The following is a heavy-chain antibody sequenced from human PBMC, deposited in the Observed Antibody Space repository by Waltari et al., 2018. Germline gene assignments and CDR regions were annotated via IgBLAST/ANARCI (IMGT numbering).Heavy chain of an antibody. D-gene: IGHD3-22*01. J-gene: IGHJ4*02. CDR1: GFTFSSYA. Sequence: EVQLLESGGGLVQPGGSLRLSCAAFGFTFSSYAMSWVRQAPGKGLEWVSAISGSGGSTYYADSVKGRFTISRDNSKNTLYLQMNSLRAEDTAVYYCAKGSYYYDSSGYLHWGQGTLVTVSS. CDR2: ISGSGGST. CDR3: AKGSYYYDSSGYLH. V-gene: IGHV3-23*01.